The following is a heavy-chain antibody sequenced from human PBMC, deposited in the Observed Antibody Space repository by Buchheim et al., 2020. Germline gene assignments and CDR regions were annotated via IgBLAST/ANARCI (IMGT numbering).Heavy chain of an antibody. J-gene: IGHJ5*02. CDR3: ARGIAAAGTFTWFDP. Sequence: QVQLQQWGAGLLKPSGTLSLTCAVYGGSFSGYYWSWIRQPPGQGLEWIGEINHSGSTNYNPSLKTRVTISVHTSKNQFSLKLSSVTAADTAVYYCARGIAAAGTFTWFDPWGQGTL. V-gene: IGHV4-34*01. CDR1: GGSFSGYY. D-gene: IGHD6-13*01. CDR2: INHSGST.